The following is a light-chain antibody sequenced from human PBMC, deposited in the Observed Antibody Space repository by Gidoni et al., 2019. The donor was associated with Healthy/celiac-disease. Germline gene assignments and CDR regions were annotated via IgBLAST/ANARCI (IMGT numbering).Light chain of an antibody. J-gene: IGLJ2*01. CDR1: KLGDKY. CDR3: QAWDSSTAWI. Sequence: YELTQPPSVSVSPGQTASITCSGDKLGDKYACWYQQKPGQSPVLVIYQESKRPSGIPERFSGSNSGNTATLTISGTQAMDEADYYCQAWDSSTAWIFGGGTKLTVL. V-gene: IGLV3-1*01. CDR2: QES.